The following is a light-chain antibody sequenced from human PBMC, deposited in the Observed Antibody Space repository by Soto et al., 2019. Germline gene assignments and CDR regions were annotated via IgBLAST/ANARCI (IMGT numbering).Light chain of an antibody. CDR1: QSINTY. CDR2: DAS. V-gene: IGKV3-11*01. CDR3: QQRSRWPAT. Sequence: ENVLTQSPATLSLSPGEGATLSCRASQSINTYLAWYQQKPGQAPRLLIYDASKRATGIPARFSGSGSGTDFTLTISRLEPEDFAVYYCQQRSRWPATLGQGTRLEIK. J-gene: IGKJ5*01.